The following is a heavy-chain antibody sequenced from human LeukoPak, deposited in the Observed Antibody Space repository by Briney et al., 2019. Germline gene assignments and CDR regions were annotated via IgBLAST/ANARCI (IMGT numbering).Heavy chain of an antibody. CDR3: ARGDDAFDI. CDR2: ISTDSQNT. Sequence: GASVQVSCKASGYTFTNYGIIWVRQAPGQRLEWRGWISTDSQNTNYIQKVQGRVTVTTDTSTSTVYMELRSLRSDDTAVYYCARGDDAFDIWGQGTMVTVSS. CDR1: GYTFTNYG. J-gene: IGHJ3*02. V-gene: IGHV1-18*01.